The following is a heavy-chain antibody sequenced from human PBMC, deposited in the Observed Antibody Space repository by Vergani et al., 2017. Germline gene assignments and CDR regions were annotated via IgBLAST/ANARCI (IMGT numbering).Heavy chain of an antibody. CDR1: GFTFSSYD. J-gene: IGHJ4*02. Sequence: EVQLLESGGGLVQPGGSLRLSCAASGFTFSSYDMSWVRQAPGKGLEWVSAISGSGGSTYYADSVKGRFTISRDNSKNTLYLQMNSLRAEDTAVYYCAKDDGARVKRWEDWGQGTLVTVSS. CDR2: ISGSGGST. CDR3: AKDDGARVKRWED. D-gene: IGHD1-26*01. V-gene: IGHV3-23*01.